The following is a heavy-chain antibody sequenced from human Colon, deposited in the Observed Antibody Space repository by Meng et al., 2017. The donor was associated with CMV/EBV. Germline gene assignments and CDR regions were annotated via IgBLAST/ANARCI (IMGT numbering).Heavy chain of an antibody. CDR2: INPSGGST. J-gene: IGHJ5*02. CDR1: GYTFSNFY. Sequence: ASVNVSCKASGYTFSNFYMHWVRQAPGQGLEWMGIINPSGGSTSYAQKFQGRVTMTRDTSTSTVYMELSSLRSEDTAVYYCARESGDGAGRRDWFDPWGQGTLVTVSS. D-gene: IGHD3-10*01. CDR3: ARESGDGAGRRDWFDP. V-gene: IGHV1-46*01.